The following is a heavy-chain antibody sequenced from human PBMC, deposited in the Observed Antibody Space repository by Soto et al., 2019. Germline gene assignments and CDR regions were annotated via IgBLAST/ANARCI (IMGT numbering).Heavy chain of an antibody. CDR1: GGTFSSYA. J-gene: IGHJ6*02. Sequence: QVQLVQSGAEVKKPGSSVKVSCKASGGTFSSYAISWVRQAPGQGLEWMGGIIPIFGTANYAQKFQGRVTITADESTSTAYMELSSLRSEDTAVYYCARSLTMIVVFRYYYYGMDVWGQGTTVTVSS. V-gene: IGHV1-69*01. CDR3: ARSLTMIVVFRYYYYGMDV. CDR2: IIPIFGTA. D-gene: IGHD3-22*01.